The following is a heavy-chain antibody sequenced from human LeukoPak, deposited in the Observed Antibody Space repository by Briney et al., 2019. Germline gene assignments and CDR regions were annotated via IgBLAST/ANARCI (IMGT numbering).Heavy chain of an antibody. CDR2: INAVNGNT. Sequence: ASVKVSCKTSGYTSTNYAIHWVRQAPGQRLEWMGWINAVNGNTKYSQKFQGRVTITRDTSASTTYMELSSLRSEDTAVYYCARDGGVDIVANYYFHYWGQGTLVTVSS. CDR3: ARDGGVDIVANYYFHY. J-gene: IGHJ4*02. CDR1: GYTSTNYA. D-gene: IGHD5-12*01. V-gene: IGHV1-3*01.